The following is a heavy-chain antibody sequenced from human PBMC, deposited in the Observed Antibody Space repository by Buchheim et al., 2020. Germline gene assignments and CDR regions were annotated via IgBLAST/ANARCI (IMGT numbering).Heavy chain of an antibody. V-gene: IGHV4-34*01. CDR1: GGSFSGYY. J-gene: IGHJ1*01. CDR3: ARGRGAVAGTSMKYFQH. CDR2: INHSGST. Sequence: QVQLQQWGAGLLKPSETLSLTCAVYGGSFSGYYWSWIRQPPGEGLEWIGEINHSGSTNYNPSLKSRVTISVDTSKNQFSMKLSSVTAADTAVYYCARGRGAVAGTSMKYFQHWGQGTL. D-gene: IGHD6-19*01.